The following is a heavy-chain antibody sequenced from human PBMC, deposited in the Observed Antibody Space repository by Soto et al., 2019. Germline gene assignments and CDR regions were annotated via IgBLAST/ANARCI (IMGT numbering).Heavy chain of an antibody. CDR2: ISSSSSTI. J-gene: IGHJ4*02. Sequence: PGGSLRLSCAASGFTFSSYSMNWVRQAPGKGLEWVSYISSSSSTIYYADSVKGRFTISRDNAKNSLYLQMNSLRAEDTAVYYCARDPALRFLEWSQYYFDYWGQGTLVTVSS. CDR3: ARDPALRFLEWSQYYFDY. V-gene: IGHV3-48*01. CDR1: GFTFSSYS. D-gene: IGHD3-3*01.